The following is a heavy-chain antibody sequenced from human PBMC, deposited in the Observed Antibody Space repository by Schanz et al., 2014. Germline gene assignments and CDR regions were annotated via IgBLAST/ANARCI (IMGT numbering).Heavy chain of an antibody. CDR2: IAGDGGGP. CDR3: ARGSGTFDS. J-gene: IGHJ4*02. CDR1: GFTLTSYA. D-gene: IGHD3-3*01. V-gene: IGHV3-23*04. Sequence: EVQLVESGGGLVQPGGSLRLSCEASGFTLTSYALTWVRQAPGKGLEWVSVIAGDGGGPNYVDSVKGRFTISRDNSDNTLXXXXXXXXXXDTAVYYCARGSGTFDSWGQGTLVTVSP.